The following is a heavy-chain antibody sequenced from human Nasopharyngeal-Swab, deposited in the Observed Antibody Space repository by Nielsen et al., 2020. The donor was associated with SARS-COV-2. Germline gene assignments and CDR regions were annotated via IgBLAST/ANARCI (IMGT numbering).Heavy chain of an antibody. J-gene: IGHJ6*02. Sequence: SGPTLVKPTQTLTLTCTFSGFSLSTSGVGVGWIRQPPGKALEWLALIYWDDDKRYSPSLKSRLTITKDTSKNQVVLTMTNMDPVDTATYYCARIRYDILTGIYYGMDVWGQGTTVTVSS. CDR2: IYWDDDK. CDR3: ARIRYDILTGIYYGMDV. V-gene: IGHV2-5*02. CDR1: GFSLSTSGVG. D-gene: IGHD3-9*01.